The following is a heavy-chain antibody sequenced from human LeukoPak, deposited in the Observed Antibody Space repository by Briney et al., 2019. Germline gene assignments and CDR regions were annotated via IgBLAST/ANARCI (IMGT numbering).Heavy chain of an antibody. CDR2: IYTSGST. V-gene: IGHV4-4*09. J-gene: IGHJ4*02. D-gene: IGHD7-27*01. CDR1: GGAISSYY. CDR3: ASWGTGFDY. Sequence: SETLSLTCTVSGGAISSYYWSWIRQPPGKGLEWIGYIYTSGSTNYNPSLKSRVTISVDTSKNQFSLKLSSVTAADTAVYYCASWGTGFDYWGQGTLVTVSS.